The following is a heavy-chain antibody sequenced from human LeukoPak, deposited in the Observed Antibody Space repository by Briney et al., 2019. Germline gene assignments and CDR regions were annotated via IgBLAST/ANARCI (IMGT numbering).Heavy chain of an antibody. CDR3: AKGLFMHDY. J-gene: IGHJ4*02. Sequence: GGSLRLSCAASGFTFSSYAMSWVRQAPGKGLEWVSTITGSGTYYADSVKGRFTISRDNSKNTLYLQMTSLRAEDTAVYYCAKGLFMHDYWGQGTLVTVSS. D-gene: IGHD3-16*01. V-gene: IGHV3-23*01. CDR1: GFTFSSYA. CDR2: ITGSGT.